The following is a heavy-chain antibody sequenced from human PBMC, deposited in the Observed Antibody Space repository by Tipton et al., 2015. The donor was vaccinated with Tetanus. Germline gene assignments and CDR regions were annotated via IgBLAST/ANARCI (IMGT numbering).Heavy chain of an antibody. D-gene: IGHD2-15*01. V-gene: IGHV3-7*01. CDR1: GFTVSSNY. J-gene: IGHJ5*01. CDR3: ARDCGVACYDS. CDR2: MKPDGGKK. Sequence: SLRLSCAASGFTVSSNYMSWVRQAPGKGLEWVANMKPDGGKKYYVDSVKGRFTISRDNAKNSVYLQMDGLRAEDTAVYYCARDCGVACYDSWGQGPLVSVSS.